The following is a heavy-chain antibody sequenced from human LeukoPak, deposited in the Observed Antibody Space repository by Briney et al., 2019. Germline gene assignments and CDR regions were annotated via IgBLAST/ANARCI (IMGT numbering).Heavy chain of an antibody. Sequence: GGSLRLSCAASGFTFSRYWMHWVRQAPGKGLVWVSRTNSDGSLPSYADSVKGRFTISRDNAKNSLYLQMNSLRDEDTAVYYCARARDGSYDYWGQGTLVTVSS. J-gene: IGHJ4*02. CDR1: GFTFSRYW. V-gene: IGHV3-74*01. D-gene: IGHD1-26*01. CDR2: TNSDGSLP. CDR3: ARARDGSYDY.